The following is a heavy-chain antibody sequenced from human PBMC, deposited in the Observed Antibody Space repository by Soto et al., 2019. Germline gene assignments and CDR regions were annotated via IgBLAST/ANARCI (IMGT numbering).Heavy chain of an antibody. J-gene: IGHJ4*02. CDR1: GFAFSTSD. CDR3: AKNLGDPVDV. CDR2: ISYDGGNQ. D-gene: IGHD4-17*01. Sequence: QVRLVESGGGVVLPGRPLRLSCAASGFAFSTSDIHWVRQAPGKGLEWVALISYDGGNQYYADSVKGRFTISRDNSKSTLYLQMNSLTTEDTAFYYCAKNLGDPVDVWGQGTLVTVSS. V-gene: IGHV3-30*18.